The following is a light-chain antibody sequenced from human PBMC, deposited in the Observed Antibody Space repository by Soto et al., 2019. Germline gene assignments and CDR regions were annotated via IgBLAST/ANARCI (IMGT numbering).Light chain of an antibody. V-gene: IGKV3D-11*02. J-gene: IGKJ4*01. CDR1: QNVGLN. CDR3: EERGRWHRAT. Sequence: EMVLTQSPATLSLSPGESATPSCRASQNVGLNFAWYQQKSGQPPRLLIHTASSRATGIPARFSGSGSRTDFTRTSSSLEPEDIAVYYCEERGRWHRATFGGGTKVEMK. CDR2: TAS.